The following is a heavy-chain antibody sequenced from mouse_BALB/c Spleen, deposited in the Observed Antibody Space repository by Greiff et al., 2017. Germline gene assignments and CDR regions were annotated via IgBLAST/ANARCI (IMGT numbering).Heavy chain of an antibody. CDR1: GFSLTSYG. Sequence: VHLVESGPGLVQPSQSLSITCTVSGFSLTSYGVHWVRQSPGKGLEWLGVIWSGGSTDYNAAFISRLSISKDNSKSQVFFKMNSLQANDTAIYYCARIGYGYDYYAMDYWGQGTSVTVSS. CDR3: ARIGYGYDYYAMDY. D-gene: IGHD1-2*01. J-gene: IGHJ4*01. CDR2: IWSGGST. V-gene: IGHV2-2*02.